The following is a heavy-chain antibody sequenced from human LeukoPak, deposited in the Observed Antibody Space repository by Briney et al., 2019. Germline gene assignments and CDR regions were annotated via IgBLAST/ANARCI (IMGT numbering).Heavy chain of an antibody. Sequence: SQTLSLTCTVSGGSISSGDYYWSWIRQPPGKGLEWIGYIYYSGSTYYNPSLKSRVTISVDTSKNQFSLKLSSVTAADTAVYYCARGDYDILTGSPFDYWGQGTLVTVSS. CDR1: GGSISSGDYY. V-gene: IGHV4-30-4*01. CDR2: IYYSGST. D-gene: IGHD3-9*01. CDR3: ARGDYDILTGSPFDY. J-gene: IGHJ4*02.